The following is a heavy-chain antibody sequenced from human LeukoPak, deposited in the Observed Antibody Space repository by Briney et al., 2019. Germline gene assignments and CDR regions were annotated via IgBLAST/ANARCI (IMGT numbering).Heavy chain of an antibody. V-gene: IGHV1-8*01. J-gene: IGHJ3*02. D-gene: IGHD2-15*01. CDR2: MNPNSGNT. Sequence: GASVKVSCKASGYTFTSYDINWVRQATGQGLEWMGWMNPNSGNTGYAQKFQGRVTMTRNTSISTAYMELSSLRSEDTAVYYCARVFVVPDAFDIWGQGTMVTVSS. CDR1: GYTFTSYD. CDR3: ARVFVVPDAFDI.